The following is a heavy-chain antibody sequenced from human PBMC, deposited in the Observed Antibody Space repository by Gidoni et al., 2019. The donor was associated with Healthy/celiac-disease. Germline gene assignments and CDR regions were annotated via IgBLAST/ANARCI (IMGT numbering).Heavy chain of an antibody. V-gene: IGHV3-53*02. J-gene: IGHJ2*01. CDR2: IYSGGST. CDR3: ARERERYFDL. CDR1: GFTVSSNY. Sequence: EVQLVETGGGLIQPGGSLRLSCAAHGFTVSSNYMSWFRQAPGKGLEWVSVIYSGGSTYYADSVKGRFTISRDSSKNTLYLQMNSLRAEDTAVYYCARERERYFDLWGRGTLVTVSS.